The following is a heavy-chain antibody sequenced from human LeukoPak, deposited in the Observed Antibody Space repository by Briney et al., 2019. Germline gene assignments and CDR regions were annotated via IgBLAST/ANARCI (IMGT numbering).Heavy chain of an antibody. V-gene: IGHV3-23*01. CDR2: ISGSGGST. Sequence: PGGSLRLSCAASGFTFSSYAMSWVRQAPGKGLEWVSAISGSGGSTYYADSVKGRFTISRDNSKNTLYLQMNSLRAEDTAVYYCARDRSVVVAATCIFDYWGQGTLVTVSS. D-gene: IGHD2-15*01. CDR1: GFTFSSYA. J-gene: IGHJ4*02. CDR3: ARDRSVVVAATCIFDY.